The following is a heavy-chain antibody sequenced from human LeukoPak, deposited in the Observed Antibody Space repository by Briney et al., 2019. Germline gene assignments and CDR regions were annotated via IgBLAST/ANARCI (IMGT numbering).Heavy chain of an antibody. V-gene: IGHV1-18*01. J-gene: IGHJ4*02. CDR2: ISAYNGNT. CDR1: GYTFTSYG. Sequence: ASVKVSCKASGYTFTSYGISWVRQAPGQGLELMGWISAYNGNTNYAQKLQGRVTMTTDTSTSTAYMELRSLRSDDTAVYYCARGVDDFWSGYSMYYFDYWGQGTLVTVSS. CDR3: ARGVDDFWSGYSMYYFDY. D-gene: IGHD3-3*01.